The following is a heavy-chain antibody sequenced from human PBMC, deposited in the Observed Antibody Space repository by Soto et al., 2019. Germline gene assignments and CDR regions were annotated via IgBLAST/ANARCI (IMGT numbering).Heavy chain of an antibody. CDR3: ASEYCGGDCYSAARYGMDV. V-gene: IGHV5-51*01. CDR1: GYSFTSYW. Sequence: GDALKISCKGSGYSFTSYWIGWVRQMPGKGLEWMGIIYPGDSDTRYSPSFQGQVTTSADTSISTAYMELSSLRSEDTAVYYCASEYCGGDCYSAARYGMDVWGQGTTVTVSS. D-gene: IGHD2-21*02. J-gene: IGHJ6*02. CDR2: IYPGDSDT.